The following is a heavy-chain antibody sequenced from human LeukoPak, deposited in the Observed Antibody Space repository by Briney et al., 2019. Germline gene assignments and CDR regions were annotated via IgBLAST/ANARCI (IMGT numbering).Heavy chain of an antibody. V-gene: IGHV4-34*01. Sequence: SETLSLICALCGGSLCVLLWSCPPDPPGEGVECRGDNNHSGSTNYNPSLKSRVTISVDTSKNQFSLKLSSVTAADTAVYYCARVCAVDNPRGGYFDYWGQGTLVTVSS. CDR1: GGSLCVLL. CDR2: NNHSGST. J-gene: IGHJ4*02. CDR3: ARVCAVDNPRGGYFDY. D-gene: IGHD1-14*01.